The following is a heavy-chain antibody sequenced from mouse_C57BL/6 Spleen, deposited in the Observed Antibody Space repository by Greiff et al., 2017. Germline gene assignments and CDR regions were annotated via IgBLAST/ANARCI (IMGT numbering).Heavy chain of an antibody. D-gene: IGHD2-4*01. CDR1: GYTFTDYN. CDR3: ARSSYDYVVGPWFAY. J-gene: IGHJ3*01. Sequence: VQLQQSGPELVKPGASVTIPCKASGYTFTDYNMDWVKQSHGKSLEWIGDINPNNGGTIYNQKFKGKATLTVDKSSSTAYMELRSLTSEDTAVYYCARSSYDYVVGPWFAYWGQGTLVTVSA. V-gene: IGHV1-18*01. CDR2: INPNNGGT.